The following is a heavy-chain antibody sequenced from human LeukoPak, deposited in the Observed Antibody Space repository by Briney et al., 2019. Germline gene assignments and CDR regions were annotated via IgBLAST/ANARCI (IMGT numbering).Heavy chain of an antibody. Sequence: GGSLRLSCAASGFTFSSYTMSWVRQAPGKGLEWVSTITTSDGNTYYADSVKGRFTVSRDNSKNTLFLQMNSLRAEDTAVYYCAKDLLAGAGTPEAHDYWGQGTLVTVSS. CDR3: AKDLLAGAGTPEAHDY. CDR2: ITTSDGNT. J-gene: IGHJ4*02. V-gene: IGHV3-23*01. CDR1: GFTFSSYT. D-gene: IGHD6-19*01.